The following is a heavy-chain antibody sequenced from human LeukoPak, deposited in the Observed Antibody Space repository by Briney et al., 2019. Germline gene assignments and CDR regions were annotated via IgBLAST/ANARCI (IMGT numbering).Heavy chain of an antibody. D-gene: IGHD2-2*01. CDR3: ARSPPLGYCSSTSCSGGYYMDV. J-gene: IGHJ6*03. CDR1: GVSISSYY. V-gene: IGHV4-59*08. CDR2: IHYSGST. Sequence: PSETLSLICTVSGVSISSYYWSWIRQPPGKGLEWIGYIHYSGSTNYNPSLKSRVTISVDTSKNQFSLKLSSVTAADTAVYYCARSPPLGYCSSTSCSGGYYMDVWGKGTTVTVSS.